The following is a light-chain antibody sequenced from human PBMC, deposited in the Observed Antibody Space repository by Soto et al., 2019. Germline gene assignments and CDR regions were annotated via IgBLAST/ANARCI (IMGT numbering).Light chain of an antibody. Sequence: EIVLTQSPATLSLSPGERATLSCSASHSVSSSYLAWYQQKPGQAPRLLIYGASTRATGIPDRFSGSGSGTDFTLTISRLEPEDFAVYYCQQYGSSLITFGQGTRLEIK. CDR3: QQYGSSLIT. CDR2: GAS. J-gene: IGKJ5*01. CDR1: HSVSSSY. V-gene: IGKV3-20*01.